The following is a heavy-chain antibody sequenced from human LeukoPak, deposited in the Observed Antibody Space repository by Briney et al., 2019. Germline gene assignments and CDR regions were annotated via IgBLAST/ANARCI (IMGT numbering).Heavy chain of an antibody. CDR1: GYTFTSYG. CDR3: VRDAITGRPTGDY. CDR2: TSAYNGNT. V-gene: IGHV1-18*01. Sequence: ASVKVSCKASGYTFTSYGMSWVRQAPGQGLEWMGWTSAYNGNTNYAQTFQGRVTMTIDRSASTAYMELRSLRSDDSAVYYCVRDAITGRPTGDYWGQGTLVTVSS. D-gene: IGHD6-6*01. J-gene: IGHJ4*02.